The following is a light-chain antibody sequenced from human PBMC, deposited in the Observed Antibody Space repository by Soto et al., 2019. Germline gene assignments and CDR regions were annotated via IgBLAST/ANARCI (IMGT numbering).Light chain of an antibody. CDR1: SSDVGGYKY. J-gene: IGLJ3*02. CDR2: EVS. V-gene: IGLV2-14*01. CDR3: SSYTRSDTWV. Sequence: QSALTQPASVSGSPGQSITISCTGTSSDVGGYKYVSWYQQNPGKAPKLMIYEVSNRPSGVSHRFSGSKSGNTASLTISGLQAEDEADYYCSSYTRSDTWVFGGGTKLTVL.